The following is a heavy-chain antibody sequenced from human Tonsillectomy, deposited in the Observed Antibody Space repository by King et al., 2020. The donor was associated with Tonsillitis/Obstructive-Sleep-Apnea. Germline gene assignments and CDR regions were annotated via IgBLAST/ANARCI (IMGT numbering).Heavy chain of an antibody. CDR2: IYYSGST. D-gene: IGHD3-22*01. CDR1: GGSISSSSYY. J-gene: IGHJ2*01. V-gene: IGHV4-39*01. Sequence: QLQESGPGLVKPSETLSLTCTVSGGSISSSSYYWGWIRQPPGKGLEGIGSIYYSGSTYYKPSLKSRVTISVDKAKNQFSLKLSSVTAADTSVYYCARQQAYYYDSSGYSDWYFDLWGRGTLVTVSS. CDR3: ARQQAYYYDSSGYSDWYFDL.